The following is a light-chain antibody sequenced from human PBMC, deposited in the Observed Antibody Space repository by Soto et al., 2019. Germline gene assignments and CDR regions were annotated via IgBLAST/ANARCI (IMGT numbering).Light chain of an antibody. CDR2: GAS. V-gene: IGKV3-15*01. CDR3: QQYHKWPPFT. Sequence: EIVMTQSPVTLSVSPGERASLSCRASQSIGSNLAWFQQKPGQAPRLLISGASTRATGIPARFSGSGSGTEFTLTISSLQSEDFAVYYCQQYHKWPPFTFGGGTKVDIK. CDR1: QSIGSN. J-gene: IGKJ4*01.